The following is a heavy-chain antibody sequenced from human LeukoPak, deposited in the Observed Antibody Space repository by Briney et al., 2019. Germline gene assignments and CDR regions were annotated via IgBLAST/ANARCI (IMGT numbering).Heavy chain of an antibody. D-gene: IGHD1-26*01. CDR3: PRDMGSGSYLYYFDY. V-gene: IGHV3-21*01. CDR2: ISSSSGYM. Sequence: GGSLRLSCAASGFTFSSYSMNCVREAPGKGLEWGSSISSSSGYMYSVDPVKGRYTISRENAKTSLYLQMNSLRAEDTAVYYCPRDMGSGSYLYYFDYWGQGTLVTVSS. CDR1: GFTFSSYS. J-gene: IGHJ4*02.